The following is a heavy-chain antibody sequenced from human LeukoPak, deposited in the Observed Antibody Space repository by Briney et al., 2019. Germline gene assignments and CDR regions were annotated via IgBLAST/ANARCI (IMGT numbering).Heavy chain of an antibody. D-gene: IGHD1-26*01. CDR2: ISSGGST. J-gene: IGHJ4*02. Sequence: GSLRPSCAGSGFTFSSNAMSWVRQAPGKGLEWVSVISSGGSTYYADSVKGRFIISRDNSKNTLYLQMNSLTAEDTAVYYCARAQGGAVFDYWGQGTLVTVSS. CDR3: ARAQGGAVFDY. V-gene: IGHV3-53*01. CDR1: GFTFSSNA.